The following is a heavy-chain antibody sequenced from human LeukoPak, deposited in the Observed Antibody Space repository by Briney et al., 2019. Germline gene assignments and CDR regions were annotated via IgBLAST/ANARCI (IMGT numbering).Heavy chain of an antibody. D-gene: IGHD6-13*01. CDR3: ARELTPGIAAAVDY. Sequence: GASVKVSCKVSGYTFTSYGISWVRQAPGQGLEWMGWISAYNGNTNYAQKLQGRVTMTTDTSTSTAYMELRSLRSDDTAVYYCARELTPGIAAAVDYWGQGTLVTVSS. V-gene: IGHV1-18*01. CDR1: GYTFTSYG. J-gene: IGHJ4*02. CDR2: ISAYNGNT.